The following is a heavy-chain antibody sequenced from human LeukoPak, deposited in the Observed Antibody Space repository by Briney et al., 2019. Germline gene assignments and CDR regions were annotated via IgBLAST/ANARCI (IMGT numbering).Heavy chain of an antibody. CDR1: GFTFSSYG. J-gene: IGHJ4*02. CDR3: AKDRGRIAARPPDY. CDR2: IRYDGSNK. D-gene: IGHD6-6*01. Sequence: GGSLRLSCAASGFTFSSYGMHWVRQAPGKGLEWVAFIRYDGSNKYYADSVKGRFTISRDNSKNTLYLQMNSLRAEDTAVYYCAKDRGRIAARPPDYWGQGTLVTVSS. V-gene: IGHV3-30*02.